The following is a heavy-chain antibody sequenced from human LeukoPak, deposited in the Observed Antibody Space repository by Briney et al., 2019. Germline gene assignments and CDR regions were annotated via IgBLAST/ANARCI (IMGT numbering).Heavy chain of an antibody. V-gene: IGHV4-39*01. CDR3: ARTIVVVPAATKFGYSPPLEFDY. D-gene: IGHD2-2*01. Sequence: PSETLSLTCTVSGGSISSSSYYWGWIRQPPGKGLEWIGSIYYSGSTYYNPSLKSRVTISVDTSKNQFSLKLSSVTAADTAVYYCARTIVVVPAATKFGYSPPLEFDYWGQGTLVTVSS. J-gene: IGHJ4*02. CDR2: IYYSGST. CDR1: GGSISSSSYY.